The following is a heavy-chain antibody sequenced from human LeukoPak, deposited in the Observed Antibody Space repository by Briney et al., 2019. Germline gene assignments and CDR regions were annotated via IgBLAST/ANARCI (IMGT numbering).Heavy chain of an antibody. D-gene: IGHD2-15*01. V-gene: IGHV4-30-2*01. Sequence: PSETLSLTCTVSGGSISSGGYYWRWIRQHPGKGLEWIGYIYHSGSTYYNPSLKSQVTISVDRSKNQFSLKLSSVTAADTAVYYCARDTGGYCSGGSCYSTSWFDPWGQGTLVTVSS. CDR2: IYHSGST. CDR1: GGSISSGGYY. J-gene: IGHJ5*02. CDR3: ARDTGGYCSGGSCYSTSWFDP.